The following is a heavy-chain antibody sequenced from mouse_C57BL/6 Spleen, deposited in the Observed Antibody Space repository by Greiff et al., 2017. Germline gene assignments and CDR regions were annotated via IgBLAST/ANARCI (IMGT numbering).Heavy chain of an antibody. CDR1: GFSLSTFGMG. D-gene: IGHD2-12*01. CDR3: ARMERGVYDGTWFAY. J-gene: IGHJ3*01. CDR2: IWWDDDK. V-gene: IGHV8-8*01. Sequence: ESGPGILQPSQTLSLTCSFSGFSLSTFGMGVGWIRQPSGKGLEWLAHIWWDDDKYYNPALKSRLTISKDTSKNQVFLKIANVDTADTATYYCARMERGVYDGTWFAYWGQGTLVTVSA.